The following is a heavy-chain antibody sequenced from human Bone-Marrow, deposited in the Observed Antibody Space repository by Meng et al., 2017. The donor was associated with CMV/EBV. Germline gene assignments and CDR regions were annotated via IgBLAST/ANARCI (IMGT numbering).Heavy chain of an antibody. Sequence: GASLKISCAASGFTFGSYAMSWVRQAPGKGLEWVSAISGSGDRTYYADSVKGRFTISRDNSKNTLYLQVNSLRAEDTAIYYCAKESPYSSPRLYYFDYWGQGTLVTASS. V-gene: IGHV3-23*01. CDR3: AKESPYSSPRLYYFDY. J-gene: IGHJ4*02. CDR1: GFTFGSYA. D-gene: IGHD5-18*01. CDR2: ISGSGDRT.